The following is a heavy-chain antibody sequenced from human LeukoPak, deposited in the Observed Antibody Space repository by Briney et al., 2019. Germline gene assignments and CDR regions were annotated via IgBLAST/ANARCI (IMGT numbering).Heavy chain of an antibody. V-gene: IGHV3-23*01. J-gene: IGHJ4*02. D-gene: IGHD1-1*01. CDR1: GFPFGTYA. CDR2: ITDGADT. Sequence: GGSLRLSCAPSGFPFGTYAITWVRQAPGKGLESVSVITDGADTYYADSVKGRFTISRDNSQNTVHLQMDNSRADDTAVYYCAKVDYWSPENYLDSWGQGTLVTVSS. CDR3: AKVDYWSPENYLDS.